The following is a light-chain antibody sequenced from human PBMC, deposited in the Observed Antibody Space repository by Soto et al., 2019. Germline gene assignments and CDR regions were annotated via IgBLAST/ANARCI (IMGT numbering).Light chain of an antibody. V-gene: IGLV8-61*01. Sequence: QTVVTQEPSFSVSPGGTVTLTCGLSSGSVSTSYYPSWYQQTPGQAPRTLIYNTNTRSSGVPDRFSGSILGNKAALTITGAQADDESDYYCVLYMGSDWVFGGGTQLTVL. CDR1: SGSVSTSYY. CDR3: VLYMGSDWV. J-gene: IGLJ3*02. CDR2: NTN.